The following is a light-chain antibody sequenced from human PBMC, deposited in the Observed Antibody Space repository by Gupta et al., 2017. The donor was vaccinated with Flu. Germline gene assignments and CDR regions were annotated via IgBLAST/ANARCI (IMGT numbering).Light chain of an antibody. CDR3: QQDDNLPLT. CDR1: QDISNY. Sequence: DIQMTQSPSSLSASVGDRVTITCQASQDISNYLNWYQQKPGKAPKLLIYDASNLETGVPSRFSGSGSGTDFTLTIISLQPEDIATYYCQQDDNLPLTFGQGTRMEIK. CDR2: DAS. V-gene: IGKV1-33*01. J-gene: IGKJ5*01.